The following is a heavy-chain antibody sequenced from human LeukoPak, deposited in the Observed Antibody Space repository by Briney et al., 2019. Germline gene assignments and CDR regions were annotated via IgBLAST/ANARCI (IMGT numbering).Heavy chain of an antibody. J-gene: IGHJ4*02. CDR3: AKEDTAGSTGSADY. CDR2: ISGWGDST. Sequence: PGGSLRLSCAASGFTFSSYAMSWVRQAPGKGLEWVSVISGWGDSTYYADSVKGRFTISRDNSKNTLYLHINSRRAEDTAVYFCAKEDTAGSTGSADYWGQGTLVTVSS. CDR1: GFTFSSYA. D-gene: IGHD2-2*01. V-gene: IGHV3-23*01.